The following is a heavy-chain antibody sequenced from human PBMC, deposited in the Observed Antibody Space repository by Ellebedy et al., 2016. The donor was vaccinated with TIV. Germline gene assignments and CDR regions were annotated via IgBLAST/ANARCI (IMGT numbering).Heavy chain of an antibody. CDR1: GGAVRREF. D-gene: IGHD1-26*01. CDR3: ARDRRPNIGSF. Sequence: PGGSLRLSCAVSGGAVRREFMSWVRQAPGKGPAWVSILYPDGQTFYADSVKDRFTISRDSSKNILYLQMNSLRADDTAVYFCARDRRPNIGSFWGQGTLVTVSS. CDR2: LYPDGQT. V-gene: IGHV3-66*01. J-gene: IGHJ4*02.